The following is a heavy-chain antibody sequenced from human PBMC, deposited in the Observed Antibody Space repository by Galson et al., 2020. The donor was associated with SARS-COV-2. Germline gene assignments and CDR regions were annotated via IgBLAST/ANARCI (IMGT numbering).Heavy chain of an antibody. CDR3: ARDLLGCSGGSCYPHYGFDV. CDR1: GYTFATYA. J-gene: IGHJ6*02. CDR2: INTNTGNP. D-gene: IGHD2-15*01. Sequence: ASVKVSCKASGYTFATYAMNWVRQAPGQGLEWMGWINTNTGNPTYAQGFTGRFVFSLDTSVSTSYLQISSLKAEDTAVYYCARDLLGCSGGSCYPHYGFDVWGQGTTITVSS. V-gene: IGHV7-4-1*02.